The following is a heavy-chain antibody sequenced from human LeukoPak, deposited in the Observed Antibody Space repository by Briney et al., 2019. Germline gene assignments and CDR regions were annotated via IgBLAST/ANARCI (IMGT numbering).Heavy chain of an antibody. D-gene: IGHD3-3*01. J-gene: IGHJ4*02. Sequence: GGSLRLSCAASGFTFSSYWMHWVRQAPGKGLVWVSHINSDGRSTSYADSVKGRFTISRDNAKNTLYLQMNSLRAEDTAMYYCARDYDFDDYWGQGTLVTVSS. V-gene: IGHV3-74*01. CDR3: ARDYDFDDY. CDR1: GFTFSSYW. CDR2: INSDGRST.